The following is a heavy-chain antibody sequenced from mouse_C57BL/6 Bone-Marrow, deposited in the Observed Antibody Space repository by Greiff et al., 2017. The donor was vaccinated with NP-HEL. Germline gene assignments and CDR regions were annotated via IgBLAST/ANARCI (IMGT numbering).Heavy chain of an antibody. CDR1: GYTFTDYN. CDR3: ARSAYYGYGYYFDY. Sequence: VHVKQSGPELVKPGASVKIPCTASGYTFTDYNMDWVKQSHGKSLEWIGDINPNNGGTIYNQKFKGKATLTVDKSSSTAYMELRSLTSEDTAVYYCARSAYYGYGYYFDYWGQGTTLTVSS. D-gene: IGHD2-9*01. CDR2: INPNNGGT. V-gene: IGHV1-18*01. J-gene: IGHJ2*01.